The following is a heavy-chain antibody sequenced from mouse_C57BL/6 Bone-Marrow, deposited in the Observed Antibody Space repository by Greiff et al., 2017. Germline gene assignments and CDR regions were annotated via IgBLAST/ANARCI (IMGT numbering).Heavy chain of an antibody. D-gene: IGHD1-1*01. Sequence: LMVESGGGLVKPGGSLKLSCAASGFTFSSYAMSWVRQTPEKRLEWVATISDGGSYTYYPDNVKGRFTISRDTAKNNLYLQMSHLKSEDTAMDYVAGDYYGSRGNCWYFDVWGAGTTVTVSS. J-gene: IGHJ1*01. CDR2: ISDGGSYT. V-gene: IGHV5-4*01. CDR1: GFTFSSYA. CDR3: AGDYYGSRGNCWYFDV.